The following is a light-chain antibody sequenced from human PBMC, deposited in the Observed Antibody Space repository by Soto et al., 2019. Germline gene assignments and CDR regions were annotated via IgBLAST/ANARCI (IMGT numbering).Light chain of an antibody. CDR1: QSISSY. J-gene: IGKJ4*01. CDR3: QQSYSTPVT. Sequence: DIQMTQSPSSLSASVGDRFAITCRASQSISSYLNWYQQKPGKAPKLLIYAASSLQSGVPSRFSGSGSGTDFTLTISSLRPEDFATYYCQQSYSTPVTFGGGTKVDIK. V-gene: IGKV1-39*01. CDR2: AAS.